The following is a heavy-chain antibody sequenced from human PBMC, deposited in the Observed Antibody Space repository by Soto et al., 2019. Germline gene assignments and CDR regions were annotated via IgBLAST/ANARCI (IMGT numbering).Heavy chain of an antibody. D-gene: IGHD6-19*01. V-gene: IGHV4-34*01. Sequence: SETLSLTCVVYGGSFSGYYWSWVRQPPGKGLEWIEEINHSGSTNYNPSLKSRVTISVDTSKNQFSLKLSSVTAADTAVYYCARTYSSGWYYWFDPWGQGTLVTVSS. CDR2: INHSGST. CDR1: GGSFSGYY. CDR3: ARTYSSGWYYWFDP. J-gene: IGHJ5*02.